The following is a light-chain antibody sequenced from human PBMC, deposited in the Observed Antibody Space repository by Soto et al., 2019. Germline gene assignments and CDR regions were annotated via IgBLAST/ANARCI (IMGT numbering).Light chain of an antibody. CDR3: QSYDISLSGPWV. J-gene: IGLJ3*02. CDR1: SPNIGTNYD. CDR2: GN. Sequence: QSVLTQPPSVSGAPGQRVTISCTGSSPNIGTNYDVHWYQQLPGTAPKLLVYGNNRPSGVPDRFSASKSGTSASLVITGLQAEDEADYYCQSYDISLSGPWVFGGGTKLTVL. V-gene: IGLV1-40*01.